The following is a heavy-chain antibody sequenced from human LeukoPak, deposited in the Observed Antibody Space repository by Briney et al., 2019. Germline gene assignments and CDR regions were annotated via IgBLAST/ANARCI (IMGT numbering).Heavy chain of an antibody. Sequence: SETLSLTCTVSGGSISSYCWSWIRQPPGKGLEWIGYIYYSGSTNYNSSLKSRVTISVDTSKNQFSLKLSSVTAADTAVYYCARLTFNGGNYYWYFDFWGRGTLVTVSS. CDR1: GGSISSYC. J-gene: IGHJ2*01. V-gene: IGHV4-59*08. CDR2: IYYSGST. D-gene: IGHD4/OR15-4a*01. CDR3: ARLTFNGGNYYWYFDF.